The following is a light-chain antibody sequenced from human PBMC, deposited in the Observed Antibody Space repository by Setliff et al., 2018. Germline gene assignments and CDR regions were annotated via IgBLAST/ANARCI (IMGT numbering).Light chain of an antibody. J-gene: IGLJ3*02. CDR2: DTN. V-gene: IGLV7-46*01. CDR3: MISFSAARV. CDR1: TGTVTSDHY. Sequence: QAVVTQEPSLTVSPGGTVTLTCGSSTGTVTSDHYPYWFQQKPGQAPRTLIYDTNNKLSWTPARFSGSLLGGKAALTLSGAQPEDEAYYYCMISFSAARVLGGGTKGTVL.